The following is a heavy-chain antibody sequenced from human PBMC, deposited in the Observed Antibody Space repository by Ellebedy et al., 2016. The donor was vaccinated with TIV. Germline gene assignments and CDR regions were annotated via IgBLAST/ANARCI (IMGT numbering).Heavy chain of an antibody. D-gene: IGHD3-10*01. CDR3: ARETFNDVDLKLWGVLDM. CDR2: IFIDGTT. CDR1: ELTVSGNY. Sequence: GGSLRLSCAASELTVSGNYMSWVRQAPGKELEWVSVIFIDGTTYYADSVKGRFTISRDNSKNTLYIQMNSLRAEDTAVYYCARETFNDVDLKLWGVLDMWGQGTMVTVSS. V-gene: IGHV3-66*01. J-gene: IGHJ3*02.